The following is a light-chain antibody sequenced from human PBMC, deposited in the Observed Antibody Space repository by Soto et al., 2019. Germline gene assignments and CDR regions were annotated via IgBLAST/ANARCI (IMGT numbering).Light chain of an antibody. CDR1: QSVTSSF. V-gene: IGKV3-20*01. Sequence: EIVLTQSPGTLSLSLGERATLSCRASQSVTSSFLAWYQQKPGQAPRLLIYGASSRATGIPDRFSGSGSGTDFTLTISRLEPEDFVVYYSQQYGSSPWTFGQGTKVEIK. J-gene: IGKJ1*01. CDR2: GAS. CDR3: QQYGSSPWT.